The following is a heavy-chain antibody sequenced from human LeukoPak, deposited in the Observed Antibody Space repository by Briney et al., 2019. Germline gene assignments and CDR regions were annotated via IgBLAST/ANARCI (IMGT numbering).Heavy chain of an antibody. Sequence: AGGSLRLSCAASGFTFSSYAMSWVRQAPGKGLEWVSAISGSGGSTYYADSVKGRFTISRDNSKNTLYLQMNSLRAEDTAVYYCARHRAEYYYGMDVWGQGTTVTVSS. CDR1: GFTFSSYA. CDR3: ARHRAEYYYGMDV. D-gene: IGHD6-25*01. CDR2: ISGSGGST. J-gene: IGHJ6*02. V-gene: IGHV3-23*01.